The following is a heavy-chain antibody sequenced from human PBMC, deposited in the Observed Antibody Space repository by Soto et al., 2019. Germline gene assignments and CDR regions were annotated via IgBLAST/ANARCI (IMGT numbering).Heavy chain of an antibody. J-gene: IGHJ6*02. V-gene: IGHV3-48*03. CDR1: GFTFSSYE. Sequence: GGSLRLSCAASGFTFSSYEMNWVRQAPGKGLEWVSYISSSGSTIYYADSVKGRFTISRDNAKNSLYLQMNSLRAEDTAVYYCARAPWDSSSWYQIYYYYGMDVCGQGTTVTVSS. CDR2: ISSSGSTI. D-gene: IGHD6-13*01. CDR3: ARAPWDSSSWYQIYYYYGMDV.